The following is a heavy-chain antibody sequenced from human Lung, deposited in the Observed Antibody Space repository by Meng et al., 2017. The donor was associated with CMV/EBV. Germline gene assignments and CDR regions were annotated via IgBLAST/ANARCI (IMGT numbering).Heavy chain of an antibody. D-gene: IGHD3-10*01. CDR2: IKWDGTRI. CDR3: VRASYGSGNYHFPHDY. J-gene: IGHJ4*02. Sequence: GFYFDDYGMNWVRQTPGEGLEWVSGIKWDGTRIAYADSVKGRFTISRDNAKKSLYLQMNRLRVEDTALYYCVRASYGSGNYHFPHDYWGQGTLVTVSS. V-gene: IGHV3-20*03. CDR1: GFYFDDYG.